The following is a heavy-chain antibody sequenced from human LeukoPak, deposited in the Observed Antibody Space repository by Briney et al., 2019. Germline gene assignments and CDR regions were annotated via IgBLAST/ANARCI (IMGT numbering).Heavy chain of an antibody. CDR2: INPNSGGT. V-gene: IGHV1-2*02. Sequence: ASVKVSCKASGYTFTGYYMHWVRQAPGQGLEWMGWINPNSGGTNYAQKFQGRVTMTRDTSISTAYMELSRLRSDDTAVYYCARATYFVGSGYYYYGMDVWGQGTTVTVSS. D-gene: IGHD3-22*01. CDR1: GYTFTGYY. CDR3: ARATYFVGSGYYYYGMDV. J-gene: IGHJ6*02.